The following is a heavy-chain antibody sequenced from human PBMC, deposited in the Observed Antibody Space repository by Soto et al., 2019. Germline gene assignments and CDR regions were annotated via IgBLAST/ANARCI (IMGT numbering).Heavy chain of an antibody. CDR3: ARFPVYWYFDL. CDR1: GFTFSSYS. V-gene: IGHV3-48*01. Sequence: EVQLVESGGGLVQPGGSLRLSCAASGFTFSSYSMNWVRQAPGKGLEWVSYISSSSSTIYYADSVKGRFTISRDNAKNSLYMQMNSLRAEDTAVYYCARFPVYWYFDLWGRGTLVTVSS. J-gene: IGHJ2*01. CDR2: ISSSSSTI.